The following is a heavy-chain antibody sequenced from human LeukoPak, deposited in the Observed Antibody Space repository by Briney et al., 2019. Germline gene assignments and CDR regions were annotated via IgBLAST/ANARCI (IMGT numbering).Heavy chain of an antibody. Sequence: PGGSLRLSCAASGFTFSSYEMNWVRQAPGKGLEWVSYISSSGSTIYYADSVKGRFTISRDNAKNSLYLQMNSLRAEDTAVYYCAKDISSYYYDSSDYWGQGTLVTVSS. CDR3: AKDISSYYYDSSDY. V-gene: IGHV3-48*03. CDR1: GFTFSSYE. CDR2: ISSSGSTI. J-gene: IGHJ4*02. D-gene: IGHD3-22*01.